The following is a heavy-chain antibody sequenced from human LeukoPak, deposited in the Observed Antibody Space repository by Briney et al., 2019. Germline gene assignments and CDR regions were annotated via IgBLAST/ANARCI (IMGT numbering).Heavy chain of an antibody. J-gene: IGHJ4*02. D-gene: IGHD2-15*01. CDR1: GFTFSSYG. V-gene: IGHV3-23*01. Sequence: GGTLRLSCAASGFTFSSYGMSWVRQAPGKGLEWVSAISGSGGSTYYADSVKGRFTISRDNSKNTLYLQMNSLRAEDTAVYYCAKDYCSGGSCGYDYWGQGTLVTVSS. CDR3: AKDYCSGGSCGYDY. CDR2: ISGSGGST.